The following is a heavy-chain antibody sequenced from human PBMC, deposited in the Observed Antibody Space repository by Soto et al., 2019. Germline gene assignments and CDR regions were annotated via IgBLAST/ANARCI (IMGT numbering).Heavy chain of an antibody. D-gene: IGHD3-10*01. CDR1: GGTFSSYA. CDR2: ISAYNGNT. Sequence: GASVKVSCKASGGTFSSYAISWVRQAPGQGLEWMGWISAYNGNTNYAQKLQGRVTMTTDTSTSTAYMELRSLRSDDTAVYYCARGPPALLWFGELSYNTSPMDVWGQGTTVTVSS. J-gene: IGHJ6*02. CDR3: ARGPPALLWFGELSYNTSPMDV. V-gene: IGHV1-18*01.